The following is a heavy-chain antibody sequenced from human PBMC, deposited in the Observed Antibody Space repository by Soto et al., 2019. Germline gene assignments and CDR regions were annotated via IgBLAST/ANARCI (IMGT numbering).Heavy chain of an antibody. CDR2: ISYDGSKT. V-gene: IGHV3-30*18. CDR3: AKEGQAHCSGGSCFSGWFDS. D-gene: IGHD2-15*01. CDR1: GFTFRNYG. Sequence: QVQLVESGGGVVQPGKSLRLSCAASGFTFRNYGMHWVRQAPGKGLEWEALISYDGSKTDYADSVKGRFTVSRDNFKNTVYLQMNSLGPEDTAVYFCAKEGQAHCSGGSCFSGWFDSWGQGTQVTVSS. J-gene: IGHJ5*01.